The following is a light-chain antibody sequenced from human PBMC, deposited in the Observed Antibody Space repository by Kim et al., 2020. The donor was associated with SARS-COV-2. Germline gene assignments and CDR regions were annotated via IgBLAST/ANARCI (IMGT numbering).Light chain of an antibody. Sequence: LSASVGDRVSITCRASQGISSWLAWYQQKPGKAPKLLIYKASSLESGVPTRFSGSGSATEFTLTISSLQPDDFATYYCHQYNSYPYTFGQGTKLEI. J-gene: IGKJ2*01. CDR3: HQYNSYPYT. CDR1: QGISSW. CDR2: KAS. V-gene: IGKV1-5*03.